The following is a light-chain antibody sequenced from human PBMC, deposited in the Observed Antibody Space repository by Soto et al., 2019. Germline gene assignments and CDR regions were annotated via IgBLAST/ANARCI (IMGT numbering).Light chain of an antibody. V-gene: IGKV1D-12*01. Sequence: DIQMTQSPSSVSASVGDRVTITCRASQPINSWLAWYQQKLGKAPKLLIYAASSLQSGVPSRFSGTGSGTDFTLTINSLQPEDCATYYCQQTMTFPFTFGGGTKVEIK. CDR1: QPINSW. CDR2: AAS. J-gene: IGKJ4*01. CDR3: QQTMTFPFT.